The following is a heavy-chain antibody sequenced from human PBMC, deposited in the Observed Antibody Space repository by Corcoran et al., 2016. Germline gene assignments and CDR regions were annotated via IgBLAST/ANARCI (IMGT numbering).Heavy chain of an antibody. CDR1: GFTFSSYG. CDR2: IWYDGSNQ. D-gene: IGHD1-26*01. Sequence: QVQLVESGGGVVQPGRSLRLSCAASGFTFSSYGMHWVRQAPGKGLEWVAVIWYDGSNQYYADSVKGRFTISRDNSKNTLYLQMNSLRAEDTAVYYCARDGWDQPFDYWGQGTLVTVSS. J-gene: IGHJ4*02. CDR3: ARDGWDQPFDY. V-gene: IGHV3-33*01.